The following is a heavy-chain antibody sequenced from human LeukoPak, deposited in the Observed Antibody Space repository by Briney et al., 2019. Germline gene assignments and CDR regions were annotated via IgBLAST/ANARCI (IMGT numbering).Heavy chain of an antibody. Sequence: PGGSLRLSCAGSGFTFSTHGMNWVRQAPGKGLEWVSGVTPSGDPTYYADSVKGRFIISRDNSKNTMYLQMNSLRAEDTAVYYCARGSRPVYNLLTGKRYFDYWGQGTLVTVSS. CDR3: ARGSRPVYNLLTGKRYFDY. CDR1: GFTFSTHG. D-gene: IGHD3-9*01. J-gene: IGHJ4*02. V-gene: IGHV3-23*01. CDR2: VTPSGDPT.